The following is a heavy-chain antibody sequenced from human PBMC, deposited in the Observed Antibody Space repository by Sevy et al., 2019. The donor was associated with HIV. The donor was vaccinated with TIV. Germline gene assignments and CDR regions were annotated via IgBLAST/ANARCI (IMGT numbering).Heavy chain of an antibody. V-gene: IGHV1-2*02. CDR1: GYTFTGYY. J-gene: IGHJ4*02. CDR3: ARDLRRWGNAPPLDY. CDR2: INPNSGGT. Sequence: VSVKVSCKASGYTFTGYYMHWVRQAPGQGLEWMGWINPNSGGTNYAQKFQGRVTMTRDTSISTAYMELSRLRSDDTAVYYCARDLRRWGNAPPLDYWGQGTLVTVSS. D-gene: IGHD3-16*01.